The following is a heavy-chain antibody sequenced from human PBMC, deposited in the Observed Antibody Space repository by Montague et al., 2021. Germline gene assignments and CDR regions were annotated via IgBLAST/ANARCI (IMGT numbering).Heavy chain of an antibody. D-gene: IGHD2-21*02. CDR1: GGSISSTSYY. J-gene: IGHJ3*02. CDR2: IYYSGST. V-gene: IGHV4-39*01. CDR3: ARRMGFVVVTEHDAFEI. Sequence: SQTLSLTCTVSGGSISSTSYYWGWIRQPPGTGLEWIGSIYYSGSTYYNPSLKSRVTISADTSKNQFSLRLRSATAADTAVYYCARRMGFVVVTEHDAFEIWGQGTMVTVSS.